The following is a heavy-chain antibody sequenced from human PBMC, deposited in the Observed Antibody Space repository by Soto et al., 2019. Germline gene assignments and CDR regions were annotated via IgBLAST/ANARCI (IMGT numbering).Heavy chain of an antibody. CDR3: ARALDTDMASKDNWFDP. V-gene: IGHV3-30-3*01. D-gene: IGHD5-18*01. CDR2: ISYDENNR. J-gene: IGHJ5*02. CDR1: GFTFRSYA. Sequence: QVQLVESGGGVVQPGRSLRLSCAASGFTFRSYAMHWVRQAPGKGLEWVAAISYDENNRYYTDSVKGRFTISRDNSKNTLYLQVNSLRAEDTAVYYCARALDTDMASKDNWFDPWGQGTLVTVSS.